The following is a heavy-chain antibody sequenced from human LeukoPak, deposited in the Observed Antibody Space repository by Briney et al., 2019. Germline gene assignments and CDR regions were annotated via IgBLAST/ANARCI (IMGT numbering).Heavy chain of an antibody. CDR1: GFTFSSYS. CDR3: ARDLGFLEWLSNWFDP. CDR2: ISSSSSTI. D-gene: IGHD3-3*01. V-gene: IGHV3-48*01. J-gene: IGHJ5*02. Sequence: PGGSLRLSCAASGFTFSSYSMNWVRQAPGKGLEWVSYISSSSSTIYYADSVKGRFTISRDNAKNSLYLQMNSLRAEDTGVYYCARDLGFLEWLSNWFDPWGQGTLVTVSS.